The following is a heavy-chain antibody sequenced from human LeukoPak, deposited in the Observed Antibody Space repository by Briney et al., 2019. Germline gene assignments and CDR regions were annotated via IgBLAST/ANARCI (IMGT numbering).Heavy chain of an antibody. CDR3: ARARIAPRPGYYYYYMDL. CDR1: GDSFSIYY. Sequence: SETLSLTCAVYGDSFSIYYWSWIRQPPGSGLEWIGDILHSGSTNYNPSLKSRVSISVDTSKRQFSLERSSVTAADTAVYYCARARIAPRPGYYYYYMDLWGKGTTVTVSS. CDR2: ILHSGST. V-gene: IGHV4-34*12. D-gene: IGHD6-6*01. J-gene: IGHJ6*03.